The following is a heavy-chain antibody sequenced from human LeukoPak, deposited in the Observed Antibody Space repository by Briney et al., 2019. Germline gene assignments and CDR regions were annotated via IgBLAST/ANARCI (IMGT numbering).Heavy chain of an antibody. CDR2: ISWNSGSI. Sequence: PGRSLRLSCAASGFTFENYGMHWVRQAPGKGLEWVAGISWNSGSIRYADSVKGRFTISRDNAKNSLYLQMNSLRAEDTALYYCAKDWGGYSRVFGYWGQGTLVTVSS. CDR3: AKDWGGYSRVFGY. CDR1: GFTFENYG. D-gene: IGHD4-11*01. J-gene: IGHJ4*02. V-gene: IGHV3-9*01.